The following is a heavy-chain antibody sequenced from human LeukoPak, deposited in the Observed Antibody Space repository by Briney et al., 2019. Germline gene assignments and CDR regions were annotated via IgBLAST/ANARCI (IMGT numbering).Heavy chain of an antibody. Sequence: GGSLRLSCAASGFTFSSYWMSWVRQAPGKGLEWVANIKQDGSVKYYVDSVKGRFTISRDNAKNPLYLQMNSLRAEDTAVYYCARDDYSTDDYFDYWGQGTLVTVSS. J-gene: IGHJ4*02. V-gene: IGHV3-7*04. CDR1: GFTFSSYW. CDR2: IKQDGSVK. CDR3: ARDDYSTDDYFDY. D-gene: IGHD4-11*01.